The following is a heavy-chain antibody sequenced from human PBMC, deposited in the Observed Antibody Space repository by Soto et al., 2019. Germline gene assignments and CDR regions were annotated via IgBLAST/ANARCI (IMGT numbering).Heavy chain of an antibody. CDR1: GFTFSSYG. J-gene: IGHJ5*02. V-gene: IGHV3-33*01. Sequence: QVQLVESGGGVVQPGRSLRLSCAASGFTFSSYGMHWVRQAPGKGLAWVAVIWYDGSNKYYADSVKGRFTISRDNSQNTLYLQMNSLRAEDTAVYYCARDARVDGRWVSWFDPWGQGTLVTVSS. CDR2: IWYDGSNK. D-gene: IGHD1-26*01. CDR3: ARDARVDGRWVSWFDP.